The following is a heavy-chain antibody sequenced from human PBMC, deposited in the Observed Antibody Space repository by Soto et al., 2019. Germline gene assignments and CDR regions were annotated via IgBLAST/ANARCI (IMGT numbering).Heavy chain of an antibody. Sequence: QLQLQESGPGLVKPSETLSLTCTVSGGSISSSTYYWGWIRQPPGKGLEWIGSIYYSGSTYYNPSLKSRVTMSVDTSKNQFSLKLSSVTAADTAVYYCARPGYSTNWYFYYWGQGTLVTVSS. CDR2: IYYSGST. CDR1: GGSISSSTYY. V-gene: IGHV4-39*01. J-gene: IGHJ4*02. D-gene: IGHD6-13*01. CDR3: ARPGYSTNWYFYY.